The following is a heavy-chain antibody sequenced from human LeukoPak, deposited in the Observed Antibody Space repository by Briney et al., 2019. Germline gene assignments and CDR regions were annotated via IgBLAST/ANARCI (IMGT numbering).Heavy chain of an antibody. CDR2: ISSSGSTI. CDR1: GFTFSNAW. D-gene: IGHD1-20*01. Sequence: GGSLRLSCAASGFTFSNAWMSWVRQAPGRGLEWVSYISSSGSTIYYADSVKGRFTISRDNAKNSLYLQMNSLRAEDTAVYYCAREDGSNWNDGGNWFDPWGQGTLVTVSS. V-gene: IGHV3-11*01. J-gene: IGHJ5*02. CDR3: AREDGSNWNDGGNWFDP.